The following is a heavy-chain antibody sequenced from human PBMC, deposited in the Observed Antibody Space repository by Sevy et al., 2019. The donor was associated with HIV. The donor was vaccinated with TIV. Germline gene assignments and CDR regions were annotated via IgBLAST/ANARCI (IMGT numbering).Heavy chain of an antibody. CDR1: EFTFSLYS. CDR3: ARSFYDSSGFSGYYHLDY. V-gene: IGHV3-48*01. CDR2: ITTSSSII. J-gene: IGHJ4*02. D-gene: IGHD3-22*01. Sequence: GGSLRLSCAASEFTFSLYSMTWVRQAPGKGPEWISYITTSSSIIYYADSVKGRFTISRDNAKNSLYLQMSSLRVEDTAVYYCARSFYDSSGFSGYYHLDYWGQGTLVTVSS.